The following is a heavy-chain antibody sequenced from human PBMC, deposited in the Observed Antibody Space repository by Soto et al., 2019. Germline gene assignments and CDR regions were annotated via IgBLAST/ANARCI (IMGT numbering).Heavy chain of an antibody. J-gene: IGHJ4*02. CDR3: ARREIQGPIDY. D-gene: IGHD1-26*01. CDR2: IYYSGTT. CDR1: GYSISSSNW. V-gene: IGHV4-28*01. Sequence: QVQLQESGPGLVKPSDTMSLTSAVAGYSISSSNWWGWIRQPPGKGLEWIGYIYYSGTTYYNPSLKGRVTMSVDTSQNQCQLKLTSVTAVDTAVYYCARREIQGPIDYWGQGTLVTVSS.